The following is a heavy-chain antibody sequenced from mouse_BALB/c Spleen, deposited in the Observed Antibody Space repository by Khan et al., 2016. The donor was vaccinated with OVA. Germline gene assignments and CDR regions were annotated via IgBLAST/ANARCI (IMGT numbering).Heavy chain of an antibody. CDR1: GYSFNVYY. CDR3: ARGYDFFAY. J-gene: IGHJ3*01. D-gene: IGHD2-14*01. CDR2: VNPNNGNT. Sequence: VQLQQSGPDLVKPGASVKISCKASGYSFNVYYMSWVKQSHGKSPEWIGRVNPNNGNTNYNQKFKDKAILTVDKSSNTAYRERRSLTSEDSAVYYCARGYDFFAYCGQGTLVTVSA. V-gene: IGHV1-26*01.